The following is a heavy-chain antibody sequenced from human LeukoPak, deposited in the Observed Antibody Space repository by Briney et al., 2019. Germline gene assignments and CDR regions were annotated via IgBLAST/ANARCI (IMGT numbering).Heavy chain of an antibody. V-gene: IGHV3-33*01. Sequence: PGRSLRLSCAASGFTFSSYGMHWVRQAPGKGLEWVAVIWYDGSNKYYADSVKGRFTISRDNSKNTLYLQMNSLTPEDTAVYRCTTWNEEFSTSAHWDDAFAFWGHGTMVTVSS. J-gene: IGHJ3*01. CDR1: GFTFSSYG. CDR2: IWYDGSNK. D-gene: IGHD6-6*01. CDR3: TTWNEEFSTSAHWDDAFAF.